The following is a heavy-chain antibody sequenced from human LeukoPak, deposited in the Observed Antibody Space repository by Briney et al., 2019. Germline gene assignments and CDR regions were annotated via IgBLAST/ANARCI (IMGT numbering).Heavy chain of an antibody. Sequence: GGSLRLSCAASGFTFSSYSMNWVRQAPGKGLEWVSYISSSSSTICYADSVKGRFTISRDNAKNSLCLQMNSLRAEDTAVYYCARDLWVCSGGSCYDGYFDYWGQGTLVTVSS. J-gene: IGHJ4*02. V-gene: IGHV3-48*01. D-gene: IGHD2-15*01. CDR3: ARDLWVCSGGSCYDGYFDY. CDR1: GFTFSSYS. CDR2: ISSSSSTI.